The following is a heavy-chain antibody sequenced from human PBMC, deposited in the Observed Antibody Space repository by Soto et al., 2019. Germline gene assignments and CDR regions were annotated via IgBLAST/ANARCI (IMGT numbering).Heavy chain of an antibody. Sequence: GGSLRLSCAASVFTFSSYSMNWVRQAPGKGLEWVSSISSSSSYIYYADSVKGRFTISRDNAKNSLYLQMNSLRAEDTAVYYCARGPPIAARGYWGQGTLVTVSS. CDR1: VFTFSSYS. CDR3: ARGPPIAARGY. CDR2: ISSSSSYI. V-gene: IGHV3-21*01. D-gene: IGHD6-6*01. J-gene: IGHJ4*02.